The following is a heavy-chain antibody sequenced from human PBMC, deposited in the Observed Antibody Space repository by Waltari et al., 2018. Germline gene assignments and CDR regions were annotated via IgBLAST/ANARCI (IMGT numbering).Heavy chain of an antibody. J-gene: IGHJ4*02. CDR2: INYIGTNI. CDR3: ARQLTGTARGVFDY. CDR1: GVSISTSAAY. D-gene: IGHD1-20*01. Sequence: QLQLQESGPGLVKPSETLSLTCTVSGVSISTSAAYSGWIRQPPGKGLEWTGTINYIGTNINYNPSLKSRLTISVDSSKNQVSLNLTSVTAADTALYYCARQLTGTARGVFDYWGQGILVTVSS. V-gene: IGHV4-39*01.